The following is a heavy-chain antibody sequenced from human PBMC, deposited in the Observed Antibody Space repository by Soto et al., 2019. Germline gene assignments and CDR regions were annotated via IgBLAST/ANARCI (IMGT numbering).Heavy chain of an antibody. Sequence: GGSLRLSCVGSGFTFSSYGMNWVRQGPGKGLEWLSSISKSGTTTYYADSVRGRFTISRDNAKNSLYLQMNSLRDEDMAVYYCARVRLGAPTRYFDYWGQGTLVTVSS. D-gene: IGHD1-26*01. V-gene: IGHV3-48*02. CDR1: GFTFSSYG. CDR2: ISKSGTTT. J-gene: IGHJ4*02. CDR3: ARVRLGAPTRYFDY.